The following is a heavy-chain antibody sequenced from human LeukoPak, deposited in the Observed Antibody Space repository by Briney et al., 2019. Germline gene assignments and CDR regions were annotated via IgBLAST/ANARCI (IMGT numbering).Heavy chain of an antibody. CDR1: GYTFTSYG. V-gene: IGHV1-18*01. CDR2: ISAYNGNT. D-gene: IGHD2-21*01. CDR3: ARVPRPKFPPANDS. J-gene: IGHJ4*02. Sequence: GASVKVSCKAPGYTFTSYGISWVRQAPGQGLEWMGWISAYNGNTNYAQKLQGRVTMTTDTSTSTAYMELRSLRSDDTAVYYCARVPRPKFPPANDSWGQGTLVTVSS.